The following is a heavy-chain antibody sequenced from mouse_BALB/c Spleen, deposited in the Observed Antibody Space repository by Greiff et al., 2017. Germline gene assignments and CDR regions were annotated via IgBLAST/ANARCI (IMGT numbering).Heavy chain of an antibody. CDR1: GYSFTGYY. V-gene: IGHV1-31*01. D-gene: IGHD3-1*01. CDR2: INPYNGAT. CDR3: ARQLGLPFYAMDY. Sequence: DVKLQESGPELVKPGASVKISCKASGYSFTGYYMHWVKQSHVKSLEWMGRINPYNGATSYNQNFKDKASLTVDKSSSTAYMELHSLTSEDSAVYYCARQLGLPFYAMDYWGQGTSVTVSS. J-gene: IGHJ4*01.